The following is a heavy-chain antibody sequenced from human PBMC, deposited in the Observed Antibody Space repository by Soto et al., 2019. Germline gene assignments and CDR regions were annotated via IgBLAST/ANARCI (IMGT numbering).Heavy chain of an antibody. CDR3: ARDLFRGAPDYLDH. J-gene: IGHJ4*02. CDR2: ISYNGRSI. Sequence: VQLVESGGGVVQPGRSLRLSCAASGFTFSDYPMHWVRQVSGKGLEWMAVISYNGRSILYADSVKGRFTISRDDPNNTLYLLMNSLRPEDTAVYYCARDLFRGAPDYLDHWGQGIPVTVTS. V-gene: IGHV3-30*04. D-gene: IGHD1-26*01. CDR1: GFTFSDYP.